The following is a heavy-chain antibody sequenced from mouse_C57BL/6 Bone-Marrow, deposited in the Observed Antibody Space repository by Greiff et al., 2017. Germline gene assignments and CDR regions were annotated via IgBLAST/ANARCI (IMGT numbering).Heavy chain of an antibody. CDR1: GFSLTSYG. CDR3: AKHATTVVATGAMDY. D-gene: IGHD1-1*01. J-gene: IGHJ4*01. Sequence: VQLVESGPGLVAPSQSLSITCTVSGFSLTSYGVDWVRQPPGQGLEWLGVIWGGGSTNYHSALMSRLSISQDNSKSQVFLKMNSLQTTDPAMYYCAKHATTVVATGAMDYWGQGTSVTVSS. CDR2: IWGGGST. V-gene: IGHV2-9*01.